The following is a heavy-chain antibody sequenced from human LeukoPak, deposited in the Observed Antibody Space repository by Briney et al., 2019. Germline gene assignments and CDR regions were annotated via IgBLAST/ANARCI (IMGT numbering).Heavy chain of an antibody. Sequence: KPSETLSLTCTVSGGSISSSSYYWGWIRQPPGKGLEWIGSIYYSGSTYYNPSLKSLVTISVDTSKNQFSLKLSSVTAADTAVYYCAIFSRITIFGVVTPDNDYWGQGTLVTVSS. CDR3: AIFSRITIFGVVTPDNDY. J-gene: IGHJ4*02. CDR2: IYYSGST. V-gene: IGHV4-39*01. CDR1: GGSISSSSYY. D-gene: IGHD3-3*01.